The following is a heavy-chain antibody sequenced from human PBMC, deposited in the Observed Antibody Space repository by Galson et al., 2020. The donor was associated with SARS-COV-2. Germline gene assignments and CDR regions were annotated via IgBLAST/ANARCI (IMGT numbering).Heavy chain of an antibody. CDR1: GYSFTTYW. V-gene: IGHV5-51*01. J-gene: IGHJ4*02. D-gene: IGHD5-12*01. CDR3: VRHYGWMATINWYYFDY. CDR2: IFPGDSDT. Sequence: GESLKISCQGSGYSFTTYWIGWVRQMPGKGLEWMGIIFPGDSDTRYSPSFQGQVTMSADKSTRTVNLHWNSLKASDTAMYYCVRHYGWMATINWYYFDYWGQGTQVTVSS.